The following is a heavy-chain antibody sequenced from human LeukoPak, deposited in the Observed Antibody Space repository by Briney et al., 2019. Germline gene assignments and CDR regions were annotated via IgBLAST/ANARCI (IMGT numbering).Heavy chain of an antibody. CDR2: ISWNSGSI. Sequence: GGSLRLSCAASGFTFDDYAMHWVRQAPGKGLEWVSGISWNSGSIGYADSVKGRFTISRDNAKNSLYLQMNSLRAEDTALYYCAKAMVAAIVGATTAFDIWGQGTMVTVSS. CDR3: AKAMVAAIVGATTAFDI. CDR1: GFTFDDYA. J-gene: IGHJ3*02. D-gene: IGHD1-26*01. V-gene: IGHV3-9*01.